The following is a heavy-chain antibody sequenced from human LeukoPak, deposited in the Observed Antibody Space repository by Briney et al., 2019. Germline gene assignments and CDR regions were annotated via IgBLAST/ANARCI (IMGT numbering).Heavy chain of an antibody. D-gene: IGHD2-15*01. CDR3: GGSGGSAYNWFDP. J-gene: IGHJ5*02. Sequence: PGGSLRLSCVGSGFTFNKYWMSWVRQAPGKGLEWVANIKQDGSDKYYVDSVKGRFTISRDNGKNSLYLQMNSLRAEDTGVYYCGGSGGSAYNWFDPWGQGTLVTVSS. V-gene: IGHV3-7*01. CDR2: IKQDGSDK. CDR1: GFTFNKYW.